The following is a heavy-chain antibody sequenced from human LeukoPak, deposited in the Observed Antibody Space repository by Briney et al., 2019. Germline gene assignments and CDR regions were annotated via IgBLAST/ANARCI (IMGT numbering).Heavy chain of an antibody. CDR1: GDSFSSNRAA. J-gene: IGHJ2*01. D-gene: IGHD4-17*01. Sequence: LSQTLSLTCALSGDSFSSNRAAWKWVRQSPSRGRGWLVRTYYRSKWYNDYAVSVKSRITINPDTSKNQFSLQLNSVTPEDTAVYYCARDNNQGSVTTKFDLWGRGTLVTVSS. V-gene: IGHV6-1*01. CDR3: ARDNNQGSVTTKFDL. CDR2: TYYRSKWYN.